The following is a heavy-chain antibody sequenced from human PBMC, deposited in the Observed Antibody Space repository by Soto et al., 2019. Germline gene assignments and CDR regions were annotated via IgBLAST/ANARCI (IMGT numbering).Heavy chain of an antibody. Sequence: SLKISCAASGVTFGTYGMHLIRQAPGKGLEWVASIWHDGSKRHYTDSVKGRFTISRDNSKDTVDLQMSSLRVDDTAVYYCARDRITVPDVLPGYWGQGTLVTVSS. CDR1: GVTFGTYG. CDR2: IWHDGSKR. CDR3: ARDRITVPDVLPGY. V-gene: IGHV3-33*01. D-gene: IGHD6-19*01. J-gene: IGHJ4*02.